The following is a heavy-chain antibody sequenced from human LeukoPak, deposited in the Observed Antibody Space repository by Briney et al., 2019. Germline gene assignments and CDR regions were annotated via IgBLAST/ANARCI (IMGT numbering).Heavy chain of an antibody. J-gene: IGHJ4*02. CDR2: IKPDGSEK. CDR1: GFTLSSHA. V-gene: IGHV3-7*04. CDR3: ARGEYFFDY. Sequence: GGSLRLSCAASGFTLSSHAMSWVRQAPGRGLEWVATIKPDGSEKYYVDSVKGRFTMSRDNAKNSLYLQVNSLRAEDTAVYYCARGEYFFDYWGQGTLVTVSS.